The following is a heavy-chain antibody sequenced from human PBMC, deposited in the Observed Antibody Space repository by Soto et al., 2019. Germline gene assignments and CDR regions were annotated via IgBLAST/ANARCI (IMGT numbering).Heavy chain of an antibody. J-gene: IGHJ5*02. D-gene: IGHD6-6*01. Sequence: SETLSLTCAVSGGSISSGGYSWSWIRQPPGKGLEWIGYIYHSGSTYYNPSLKSRVTISVDRSKNQFSLKLSSVTAADTAVYYCARYSSSPSRNWFDPWGQGTLVTVS. CDR1: GGSISSGGYS. CDR3: ARYSSSPSRNWFDP. CDR2: IYHSGST. V-gene: IGHV4-30-2*01.